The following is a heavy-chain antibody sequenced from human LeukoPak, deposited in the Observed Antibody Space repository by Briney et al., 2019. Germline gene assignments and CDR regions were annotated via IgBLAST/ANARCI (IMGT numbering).Heavy chain of an antibody. J-gene: IGHJ5*02. CDR3: TREDSSWYSMWFDP. D-gene: IGHD6-13*01. V-gene: IGHV3-49*03. CDR2: IRSKAYGGTT. CDR1: GFTFGDYA. Sequence: GGSLRLSCTASGFTFGDYAMSWFRQAPGKGLEWVGFIRSKAYGGTTEYAASVKGRFTISRDDSKSIAYLQMNSLKTEDTAVYYCTREDSSWYSMWFDPWGQGTLVTVSS.